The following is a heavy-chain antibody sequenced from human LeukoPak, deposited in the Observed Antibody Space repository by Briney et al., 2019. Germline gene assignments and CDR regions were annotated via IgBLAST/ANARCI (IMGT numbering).Heavy chain of an antibody. Sequence: AASVKVSCKTSGYTFNRDGIRWVRQAPGQGLEWMGCISGYNGKTKYAQKLQGRVTMTTATSTSTAYMELRSLRSDDTAVYYCARVSLYDFWSGYRTYYYYYMDVWGKGTTVTVSS. J-gene: IGHJ6*03. CDR1: GYTFNRDG. D-gene: IGHD3-3*01. CDR2: ISGYNGKT. CDR3: ARVSLYDFWSGYRTYYYYYMDV. V-gene: IGHV1-18*04.